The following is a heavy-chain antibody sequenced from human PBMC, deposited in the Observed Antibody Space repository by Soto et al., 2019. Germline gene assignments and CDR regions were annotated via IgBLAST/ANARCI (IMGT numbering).Heavy chain of an antibody. J-gene: IGHJ4*02. V-gene: IGHV3-53*01. Sequence: GGSLRLSCAASGFTVSSNYMSWVRQAPGKGLEWVSVIYSGGSTYYADSVKGRFTISRDNAKNSLYLQMNSLRAEDTAVYYCARDYYDSSGPGGDDYWGQGTLVTVSS. CDR2: IYSGGST. D-gene: IGHD3-22*01. CDR3: ARDYYDSSGPGGDDY. CDR1: GFTVSSNY.